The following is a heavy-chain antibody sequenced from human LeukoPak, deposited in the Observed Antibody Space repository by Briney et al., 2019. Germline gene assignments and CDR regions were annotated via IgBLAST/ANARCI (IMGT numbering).Heavy chain of an antibody. CDR2: ISSSSSYI. D-gene: IGHD6-19*01. Sequence: GGSLRLSCAASGFTFSSYSMNCVRQAPGKGLEWVSSISSSSSYIYYADSVKGRFTISRDNAKNSLYLQMNSLRAEDTAVYYCAKSSGFPTFLDYWGQGTLVTVSS. CDR1: GFTFSSYS. J-gene: IGHJ4*02. CDR3: AKSSGFPTFLDY. V-gene: IGHV3-21*01.